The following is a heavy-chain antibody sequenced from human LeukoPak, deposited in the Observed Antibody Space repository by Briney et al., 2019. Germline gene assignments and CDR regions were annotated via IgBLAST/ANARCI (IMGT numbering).Heavy chain of an antibody. J-gene: IGHJ6*03. Sequence: PSETLSLTCTVSGGSISSYYWSWIRQPPGKGLEWIGYIYYSGSTNYNPSLKSRVTISVDTSKNQFSLKLSSVTAADTAVYYCAREPLVVVAATRDYYYYYYMDVWGKGTTVTISS. CDR1: GGSISSYY. D-gene: IGHD2-15*01. V-gene: IGHV4-59*12. CDR2: IYYSGST. CDR3: AREPLVVVAATRDYYYYYYMDV.